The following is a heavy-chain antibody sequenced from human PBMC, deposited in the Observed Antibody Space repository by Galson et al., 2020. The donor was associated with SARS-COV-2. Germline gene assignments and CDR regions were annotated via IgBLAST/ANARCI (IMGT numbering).Heavy chain of an antibody. CDR3: ARGGSRPIMAFDYYYFYMDV. Sequence: SETLSLTCAVYGGSFSDYSWTWVRQPPGKGLEWIGEISHSGSTHYSPSLKSRVFMSVDTSKNQFSLKLRSMTAADTAVYYCARGGSRPIMAFDYYYFYMDVWGKGTTVTVSS. J-gene: IGHJ6*03. CDR1: GGSFSDYS. V-gene: IGHV4-34*01. CDR2: ISHSGST. D-gene: IGHD3-10*01.